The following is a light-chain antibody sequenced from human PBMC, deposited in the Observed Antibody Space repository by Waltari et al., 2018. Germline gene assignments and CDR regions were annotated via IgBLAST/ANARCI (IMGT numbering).Light chain of an antibody. CDR3: QQSHTSPFS. CDR1: QNIEIY. J-gene: IGKJ3*01. CDR2: GAS. Sequence: DIQMTQSPSSLSASVGDRVIITCRASQNIEIYLSWYQQKPGKAPKLLISGASSLQGGVPSRFSGTGSGTNFTLTLSSLQAEDFGTYYCQQSHTSPFSFCPGTNVDLK. V-gene: IGKV1-39*01.